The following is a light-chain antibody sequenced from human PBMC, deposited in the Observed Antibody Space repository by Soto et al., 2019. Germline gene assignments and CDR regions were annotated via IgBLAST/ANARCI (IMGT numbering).Light chain of an antibody. Sequence: QSVLTQPPSVTGAPGQRVTISCTGSHSDIGAGYGVHWYQQFPHSAPKLLIYDTTNRPSGVPDRFSGSRSGTSASLAISGLQAEDEADYYCQSYDSTLSALVFGGGTKVTVL. V-gene: IGLV1-40*01. CDR1: HSDIGAGYG. CDR2: DTT. CDR3: QSYDSTLSALV. J-gene: IGLJ3*02.